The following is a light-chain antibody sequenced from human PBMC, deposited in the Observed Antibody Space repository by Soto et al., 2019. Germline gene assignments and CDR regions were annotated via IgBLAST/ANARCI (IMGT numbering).Light chain of an antibody. CDR3: QQYGSSRWT. CDR1: QSVSSIY. J-gene: IGKJ1*01. Sequence: EIVLTQSPGTLSLSPGERATLSCRASQSVSSIYLAWYQQKPGQAPRLLIYGASSRATCIPDRFSGSGSGTHFTLTISRLEPEDFAVYYCQQYGSSRWTFDQGTKVEI. CDR2: GAS. V-gene: IGKV3-20*01.